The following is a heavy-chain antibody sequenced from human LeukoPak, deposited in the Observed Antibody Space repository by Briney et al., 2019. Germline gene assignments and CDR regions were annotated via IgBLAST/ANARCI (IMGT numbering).Heavy chain of an antibody. CDR3: ARERVAGIIHYYYYYMDV. V-gene: IGHV4-38-2*02. J-gene: IGHJ6*03. CDR2: IYHSGST. D-gene: IGHD6-19*01. Sequence: SETLSLTCTVSGYSLSSGYYWGWIRPPPGKGLEWIGSIYHSGSTYYNPSLKSRVTISVDTSKNQFSLKLSSVTAADTAVYYCARERVAGIIHYYYYYMDVWGKGTTVTISS. CDR1: GYSLSSGYY.